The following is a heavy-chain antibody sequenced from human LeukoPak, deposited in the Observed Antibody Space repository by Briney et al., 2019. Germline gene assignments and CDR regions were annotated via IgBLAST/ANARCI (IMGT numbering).Heavy chain of an antibody. J-gene: IGHJ6*02. D-gene: IGHD3-3*01. CDR3: ARGLPRFFMDV. Sequence: SETLSLTCGVYGGSFSGYYWNWIRQPPGKGLEWIGEVIHSGSTNYNPSLKSRVTISVDTSKNQFSLKLNSVTAADTAVYYCARGLPRFFMDVWGQGTTVTVSS. CDR2: VIHSGST. V-gene: IGHV4-34*01. CDR1: GGSFSGYY.